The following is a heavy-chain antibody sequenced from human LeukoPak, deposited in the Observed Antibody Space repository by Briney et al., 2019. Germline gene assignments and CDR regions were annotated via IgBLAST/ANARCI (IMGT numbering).Heavy chain of an antibody. D-gene: IGHD2-8*01. J-gene: IGHJ5*02. CDR2: IYTSGST. Sequence: PSETLSLTCTVPGGSISSYYWSWIRQPPGKGLECIGYIYTSGSTNYNPSLKSRVTISIDTSKNQFSLKLSSVTAADTAVYYCARLLMVYAATRFDPWGQGTLVTVSS. CDR3: ARLLMVYAATRFDP. V-gene: IGHV4-4*09. CDR1: GGSISSYY.